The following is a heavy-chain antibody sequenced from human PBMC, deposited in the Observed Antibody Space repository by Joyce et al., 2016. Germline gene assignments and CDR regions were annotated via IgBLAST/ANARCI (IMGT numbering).Heavy chain of an antibody. D-gene: IGHD1/OR15-1a*01. Sequence: QVQLVASGGGVVQPGMSRRLSCAASGFSFSASAMHWVRKGPGKGVEWVAVTSYNGNKRVYADSVKGRFTISRDNSKNTLYLQMNSLRAEDTALYYCVRAPNNAWHNFDYWGQGALVTVSS. CDR1: GFSFSASA. CDR2: TSYNGNKR. CDR3: VRAPNNAWHNFDY. V-gene: IGHV3-30*04. J-gene: IGHJ4*02.